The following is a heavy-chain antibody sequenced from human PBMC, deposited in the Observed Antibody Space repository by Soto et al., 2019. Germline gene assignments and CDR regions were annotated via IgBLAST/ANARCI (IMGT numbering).Heavy chain of an antibody. Sequence: QVQLQESGPGLVKPSQTLFVTGTVSGVSVSSDDYSWSWIRQHPGKGLEWIGYIRDSGSTYYNPSLEGRVTISVDTSKNQFSLRLRSVPAAYTAVYYCAIAMANYFDYWGQGTLVTASS. J-gene: IGHJ4*02. V-gene: IGHV4-31*03. D-gene: IGHD2-8*01. CDR2: IRDSGST. CDR3: AIAMANYFDY. CDR1: GVSVSSDDYS.